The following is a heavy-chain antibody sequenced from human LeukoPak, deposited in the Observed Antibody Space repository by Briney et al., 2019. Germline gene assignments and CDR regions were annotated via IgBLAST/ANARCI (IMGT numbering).Heavy chain of an antibody. V-gene: IGHV4-59*01. Sequence: SETLSLTCTVSGDSISSSYWSWIRQPPGRGLEWIGYIYYSGSTNYNPSLKSRVTISVDMSKNQFSLKLTSVTAADTAVYYCARGDSNYYDSSGFDYWGQGTLVTVSS. CDR2: IYYSGST. D-gene: IGHD3-22*01. CDR1: GDSISSSY. CDR3: ARGDSNYYDSSGFDY. J-gene: IGHJ4*02.